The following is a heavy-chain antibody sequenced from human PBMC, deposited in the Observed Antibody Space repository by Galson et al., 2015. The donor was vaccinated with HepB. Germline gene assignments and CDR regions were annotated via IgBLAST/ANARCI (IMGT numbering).Heavy chain of an antibody. J-gene: IGHJ4*02. Sequence: SLRLSCAASGFTFSRYSMNWVRQAPGKGLEWISYINTNSKQTYHADSVKGRFTISRDNARNSLYLQMSSLRDEDTAVYYCARDVDTKGGKTDYWGQGTLVTVSS. D-gene: IGHD5-18*01. V-gene: IGHV3-48*02. CDR1: GFTFSRYS. CDR3: ARDVDTKGGKTDY. CDR2: INTNSKQT.